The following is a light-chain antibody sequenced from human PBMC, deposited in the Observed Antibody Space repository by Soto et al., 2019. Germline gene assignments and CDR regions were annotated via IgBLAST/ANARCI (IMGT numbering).Light chain of an antibody. J-gene: IGLJ1*01. Sequence: QSAPTQPPSVSGSPGQSVTISCTGTSSDVGSYNRVSWYQQPPGTAPKLMIYEVSNRPSGVPDRFSGSKSGNTASLTISGLQPEDEADYYCNSYTSSNTYVFGTGTKLTVL. CDR3: NSYTSSNTYV. V-gene: IGLV2-18*02. CDR2: EVS. CDR1: SSDVGSYNR.